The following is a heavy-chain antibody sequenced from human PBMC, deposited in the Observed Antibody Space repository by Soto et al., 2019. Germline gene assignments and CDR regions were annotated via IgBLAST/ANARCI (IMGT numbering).Heavy chain of an antibody. D-gene: IGHD3-16*02. V-gene: IGHV1-3*01. CDR3: TRSAVRPSGGLIGAFDY. CDR2: INAATDHT. Sequence: ASVKIACKASGCSCSTYALHWVRQAPGQRLEWMGWINAATDHTKYSQKFPGRVSITRETSASTAYMEHSSLRSDDTAVYYCTRSAVRPSGGLIGAFDYWGQGTGVTVSS. J-gene: IGHJ4*02. CDR1: GCSCSTYA.